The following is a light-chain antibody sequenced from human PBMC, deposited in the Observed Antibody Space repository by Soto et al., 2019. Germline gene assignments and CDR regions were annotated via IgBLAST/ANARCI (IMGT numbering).Light chain of an antibody. V-gene: IGKV1-5*01. J-gene: IGKJ1*01. CDR2: DAS. CDR3: QQYNTSSWT. CDR1: QSISIW. Sequence: DIRMTQSPSTLSASVGDRFTITCRASQSISIWLAWYQQKPGIVPRLLIYDASSLESGVPSRFSGSGSGTEFTLTISSLQPDDFATYYCQQYNTSSWTFGRGTKVELK.